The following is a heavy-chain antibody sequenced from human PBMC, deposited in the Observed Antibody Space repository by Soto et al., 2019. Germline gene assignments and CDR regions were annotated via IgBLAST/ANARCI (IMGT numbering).Heavy chain of an antibody. V-gene: IGHV4-34*01. Sequence: PSETLSLTCAVYGGSFSGYYWSWIRQPPGKGLGWIGEVTPTGSTNYNPSLKSRLTISLDTSTNEFSLSLTSVTAADAAVYFCARFSPPRKSYDSNTGWFDPWGQGIMVTVSS. CDR3: ARFSPPRKSYDSNTGWFDP. CDR2: VTPTGST. CDR1: GGSFSGYY. J-gene: IGHJ5*02. D-gene: IGHD3-22*01.